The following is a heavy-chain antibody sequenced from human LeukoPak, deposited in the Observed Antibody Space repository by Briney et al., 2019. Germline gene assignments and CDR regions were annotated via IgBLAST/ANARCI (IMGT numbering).Heavy chain of an antibody. CDR2: MSYSGTT. J-gene: IGHJ4*02. CDR3: ARVYCSGGSCYLFDY. V-gene: IGHV4-59*12. D-gene: IGHD2-15*01. CDR1: GGSISSFY. Sequence: SGTLSLTCTVSGGSISSFYWSWIRQPPGKGLEWIGYMSYSGTTKYNPSLKSRLTISMDTSKNQFSLRLSSVTAADTAVYYCARVYCSGGSCYLFDYWGQGTLVTVSS.